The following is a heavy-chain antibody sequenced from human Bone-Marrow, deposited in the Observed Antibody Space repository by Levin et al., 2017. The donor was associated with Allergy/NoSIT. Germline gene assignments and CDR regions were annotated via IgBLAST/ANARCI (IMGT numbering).Heavy chain of an antibody. CDR1: GFTFSSYG. V-gene: IGHV3-23*01. D-gene: IGHD3-9*01. Sequence: GGSLRLSCAASGFTFSSYGMSWVRQAPGKGLERVSGITSGGGSTYYADSVKGRFTISRDNSKNTLYLQMNSLRAEDTALYYCAKQLTGYKSFDYWGQGTLVTVSS. CDR2: ITSGGGST. J-gene: IGHJ4*02. CDR3: AKQLTGYKSFDY.